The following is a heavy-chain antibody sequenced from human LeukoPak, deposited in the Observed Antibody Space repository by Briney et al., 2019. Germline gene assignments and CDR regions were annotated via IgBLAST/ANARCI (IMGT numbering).Heavy chain of an antibody. J-gene: IGHJ4*02. CDR1: GYTFTGYY. Sequence: ASVKVSCKASGYTFTGYYMHWVRQAPGQGLEWMGWINPNSGGTNYAQKFQGRVTMTRDTSISTAYMELSRLRSDDTAVYYCARVNMYYDFWSGYSFDYWGQGTLVTVSS. CDR2: INPNSGGT. CDR3: ARVNMYYDFWSGYSFDY. V-gene: IGHV1-2*02. D-gene: IGHD3-3*01.